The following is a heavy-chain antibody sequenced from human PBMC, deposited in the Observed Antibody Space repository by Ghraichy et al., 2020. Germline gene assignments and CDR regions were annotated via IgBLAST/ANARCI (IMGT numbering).Heavy chain of an antibody. CDR2: ISGSGGST. Sequence: GGSLRLSCAASGFTFSSYAMSWVRQAPGKGLEWVSAISGSGGSTYYADSVNGRFTISRDNSKNTLYLQMNSLRAEDTAVYYCAKEGYSSSWSSYYYYGMDVWGQGTMVTVSS. CDR3: AKEGYSSSWSSYYYYGMDV. D-gene: IGHD6-13*01. V-gene: IGHV3-23*01. CDR1: GFTFSSYA. J-gene: IGHJ6*02.